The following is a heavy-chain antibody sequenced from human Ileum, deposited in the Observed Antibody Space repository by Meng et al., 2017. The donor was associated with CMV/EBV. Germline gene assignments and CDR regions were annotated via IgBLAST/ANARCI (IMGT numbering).Heavy chain of an antibody. CDR3: ARLRYYYGMDV. V-gene: IGHV4-39*01. J-gene: IGHJ6*01. D-gene: IGHD4-17*01. CDR2: IYYSGST. Sequence: GSLSLTCTVSGGSISSSNYYWGWIRQPPGKGLEWIGSIYYSGSTYYNPSLKSRVTLSVDTSKNQFSLKLSSVTAADTALYYCARLRYYYGMDVWGQGTTVTVSS. CDR1: GGSISSSNYY.